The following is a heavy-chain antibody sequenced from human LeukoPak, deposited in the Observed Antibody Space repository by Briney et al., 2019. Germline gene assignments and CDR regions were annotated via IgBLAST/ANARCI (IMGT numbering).Heavy chain of an antibody. D-gene: IGHD6-19*01. V-gene: IGHV3-21*01. CDR3: ARDRGSGWHTFDY. J-gene: IGHJ4*02. CDR1: GFTFSSYE. Sequence: GGSLRLSCAASGFTFSSYEVNWVRQAPGKGLEWVSSISSSSSYMFYADSVRGRFTISRDNAKNSLYLQMNSLRAEDTAVYYCARDRGSGWHTFDYWGQGTLVTVSS. CDR2: ISSSSSYM.